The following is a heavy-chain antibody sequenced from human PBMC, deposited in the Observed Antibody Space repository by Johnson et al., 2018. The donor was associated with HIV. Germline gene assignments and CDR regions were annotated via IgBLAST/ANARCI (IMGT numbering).Heavy chain of an antibody. Sequence: VQLVESGGGLVQPGGSLRLSCAASGFTFSSNWMNWVRQAPGKGLQWVANIKEDGSEKYYVDSVRGRFTIYRDNAKNSLYLQMNSLRVEDTAVYYCARPIARGASDIWGQGTMVTVSS. V-gene: IGHV3-7*05. CDR1: GFTFSSNW. CDR3: ARPIARGASDI. J-gene: IGHJ3*02. D-gene: IGHD3-10*01. CDR2: IKEDGSEK.